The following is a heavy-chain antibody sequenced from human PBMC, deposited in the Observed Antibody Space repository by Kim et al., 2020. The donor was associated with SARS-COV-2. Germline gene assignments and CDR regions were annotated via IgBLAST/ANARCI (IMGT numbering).Heavy chain of an antibody. J-gene: IGHJ6*02. CDR1: GFTFSSYG. Sequence: GGSLRLSCAASGFTFSSYGMHWVRQAPGKGLEWVAVIWYDGSNKYYADSVKGRFTISRDNSKNTLYLQMNSLRAEDTAVYYCAKDHPHYDYVWGSSTLYYYYGMDVWGQGTTVTVSS. CDR2: IWYDGSNK. V-gene: IGHV3-33*06. D-gene: IGHD3-16*01. CDR3: AKDHPHYDYVWGSSTLYYYYGMDV.